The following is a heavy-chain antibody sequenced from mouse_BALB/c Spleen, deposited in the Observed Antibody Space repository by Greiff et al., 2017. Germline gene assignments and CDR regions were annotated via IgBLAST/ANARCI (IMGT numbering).Heavy chain of an antibody. CDR2: ISSGGSYT. Sequence: EVKVEESGGGLVKPGGSLKLSCAASGFTFSSYAMSWVRQTPEKRLEWVATISSGGSYTYYPDSVKGRFTISRDNAKNTLYLQMSSLRSEDTAMYYCATRGGYWGQGTTLTVSS. J-gene: IGHJ2*01. CDR3: ATRGGY. V-gene: IGHV5-9-3*01. CDR1: GFTFSSYA.